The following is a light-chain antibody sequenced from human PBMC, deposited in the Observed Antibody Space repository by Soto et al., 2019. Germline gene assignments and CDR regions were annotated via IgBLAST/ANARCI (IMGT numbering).Light chain of an antibody. CDR1: SSNIGGNT. CDR3: GTWDDSLIGPV. J-gene: IGLJ3*02. Sequence: QSVLTQPPSASGTPGQRVTISCSGSSSNIGGNTVHWYQQLPGTAPKLLIYSNNQRPSGVPDRFSGSKSGTSASLAISGLQSEDEADYYCGTWDDSLIGPVFGGGTKLTVL. CDR2: SNN. V-gene: IGLV1-44*01.